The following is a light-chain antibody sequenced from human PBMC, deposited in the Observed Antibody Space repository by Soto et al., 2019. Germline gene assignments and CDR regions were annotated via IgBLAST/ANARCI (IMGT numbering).Light chain of an antibody. Sequence: QSALTQPASVSGSPGQSITISCTGTSSDVGGYNYVSWYQQHPGKAPKLMIYEVSNRPSGVSNRFSGSKSGNTASLTISGLQAEDEADYYCSSITSSSTFVFGTGTKVTV. CDR2: EVS. CDR3: SSITSSSTFV. CDR1: SSDVGGYNY. V-gene: IGLV2-14*01. J-gene: IGLJ1*01.